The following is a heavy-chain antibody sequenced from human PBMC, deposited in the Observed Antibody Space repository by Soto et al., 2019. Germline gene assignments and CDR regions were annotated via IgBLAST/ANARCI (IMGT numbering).Heavy chain of an antibody. D-gene: IGHD3-3*01. CDR3: ARDMNKVPVYDFWSGEEKYNWFDP. Sequence: ASVKVSCKASGYTFTSYGISWVRQAPGQGLEWMGWISAYNGNTNYAQKLQGRVTMTTDTSTSTAYMELRSLRSDDTAVYYCARDMNKVPVYDFWSGEEKYNWFDPWGQGTLVTVSS. V-gene: IGHV1-18*01. CDR2: ISAYNGNT. J-gene: IGHJ5*02. CDR1: GYTFTSYG.